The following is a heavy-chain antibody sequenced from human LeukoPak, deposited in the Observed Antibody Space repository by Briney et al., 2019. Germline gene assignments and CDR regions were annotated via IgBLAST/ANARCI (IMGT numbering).Heavy chain of an antibody. Sequence: VASVKVSCKVSGYTLTELSMHWVRQAPGKGLEWMGGFDPEDGETIYAQKFQGRVTMTRDTSISTAYMELSRLRSDDTAVYYCARVKARLELELLDYWGQGTPVTVSS. CDR3: ARVKARLELELLDY. J-gene: IGHJ4*02. D-gene: IGHD1-7*01. CDR1: GYTLTELS. V-gene: IGHV1-24*01. CDR2: FDPEDGET.